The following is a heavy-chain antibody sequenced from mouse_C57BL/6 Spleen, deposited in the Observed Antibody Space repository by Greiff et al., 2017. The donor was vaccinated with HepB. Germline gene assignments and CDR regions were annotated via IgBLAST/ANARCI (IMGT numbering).Heavy chain of an antibody. CDR1: GYTFTSYW. J-gene: IGHJ2*01. CDR2: IYPGSGST. V-gene: IGHV1-55*01. D-gene: IGHD2-1*01. Sequence: QVQLQQPGAELVKPGASVKMSCKASGYTFTSYWITWVKQRPGQGLEWIGDIYPGSGSTNYNEKFKSKATLTVDTSSSTAYMQLSSLTSEDSAVYYCARSCNYVKYFDYWGQGTTLTVSS. CDR3: ARSCNYVKYFDY.